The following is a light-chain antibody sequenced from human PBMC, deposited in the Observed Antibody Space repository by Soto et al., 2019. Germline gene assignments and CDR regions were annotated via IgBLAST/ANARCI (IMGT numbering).Light chain of an antibody. CDR1: QSISSY. CDR3: QQSYSTLPFT. CDR2: AAS. Sequence: DIPMTQSPSSLSASVRDRVPITCRASQSISSYLNWYQQKPGKAPKLLIYAASSLQSGVPSRFSGSGSGTDFTLTISSLQPEDFATYYCQQSYSTLPFTFGGGTKVDIK. J-gene: IGKJ4*01. V-gene: IGKV1-39*01.